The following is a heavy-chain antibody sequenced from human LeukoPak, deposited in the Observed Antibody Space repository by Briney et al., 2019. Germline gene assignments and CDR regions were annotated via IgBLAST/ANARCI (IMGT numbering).Heavy chain of an antibody. Sequence: SETLSLTCTVSGGSIGSSNYYWGWIRQPPGKGLEWIGSIYYSGSTYYNPSLKSRVTISVDTSKNQFSLKLNSVTAADTAVYYCARESRHGYFDYWGQGTLVTVSS. CDR2: IYYSGST. J-gene: IGHJ4*02. V-gene: IGHV4-39*07. CDR1: GGSIGSSNYY. CDR3: ARESRHGYFDY.